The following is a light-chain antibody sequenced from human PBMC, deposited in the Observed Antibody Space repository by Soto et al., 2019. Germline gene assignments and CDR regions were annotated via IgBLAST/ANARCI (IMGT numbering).Light chain of an antibody. Sequence: QSALTQPPSVSGSPGQSVSISCTGTGSDVGGQNDVSWYQQYPGKAPKVMIYEVSKRPSGVPDRFSGSKSGNTASLTVSGLRDDDEADDYCSSYACSNRAHSVVFGAGTKLTVL. V-gene: IGLV2-8*01. J-gene: IGLJ2*01. CDR1: GSDVGGQND. CDR3: SSYACSNRAHSVV. CDR2: EVS.